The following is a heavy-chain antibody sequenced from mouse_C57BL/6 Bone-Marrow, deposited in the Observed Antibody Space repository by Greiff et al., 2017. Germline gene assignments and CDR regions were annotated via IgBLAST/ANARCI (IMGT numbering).Heavy chain of an antibody. J-gene: IGHJ2*01. D-gene: IGHD1-1*01. V-gene: IGHV1-81*01. CDR1: GYTFTSYG. CDR3: ASGGFYYGSSYSYFDY. Sequence: VQLQQSGAELARPGASVKLSCKASGYTFTSYGISWVKQRTGQGLEWIGEIYPRSGNTYYNEKFKGKATLTADKSSSTAYMELRSLTSEDSAVYFCASGGFYYGSSYSYFDYWGQGTTLTVSS. CDR2: IYPRSGNT.